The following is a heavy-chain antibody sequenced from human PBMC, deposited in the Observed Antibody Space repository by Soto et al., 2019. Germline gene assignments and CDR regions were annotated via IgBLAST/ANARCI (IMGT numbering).Heavy chain of an antibody. Sequence: QITLKESGPTLVKPTQTLTLTCTFSGFSLSTIGVGVAWIRQPPGKALEWLALIYWDDDKRYSPSLKSRLTVTKDTSKTQVVLTMTNMDPVDTATYYCVQSRCGGDCLQSYSSHSYYGLDVWGQGTTVTVSS. V-gene: IGHV2-5*02. D-gene: IGHD2-21*02. J-gene: IGHJ6*02. CDR2: IYWDDDK. CDR1: GFSLSTIGVG. CDR3: VQSRCGGDCLQSYSSHSYYGLDV.